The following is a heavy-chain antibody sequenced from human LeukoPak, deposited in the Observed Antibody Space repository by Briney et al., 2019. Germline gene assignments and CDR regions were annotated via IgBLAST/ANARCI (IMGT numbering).Heavy chain of an antibody. V-gene: IGHV3-23*01. CDR1: GFTFSSYA. D-gene: IGHD6-19*01. CDR3: AKVGGVAGTIREKTWMHYGMDV. Sequence: GGSLRLSCAASGFTFSSYAMSWVRQAPGKGLEWVSAISGSGGSTYYADSVKGRFTISRDNSKNTLYLQMNSLRAEDTAVYYCAKVGGVAGTIREKTWMHYGMDVWGQGTTVTVSS. CDR2: ISGSGGST. J-gene: IGHJ6*02.